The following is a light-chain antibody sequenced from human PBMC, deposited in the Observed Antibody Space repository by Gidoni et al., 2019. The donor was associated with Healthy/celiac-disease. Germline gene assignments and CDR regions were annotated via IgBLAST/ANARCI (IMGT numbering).Light chain of an antibody. CDR1: QSISSY. J-gene: IGKJ1*01. V-gene: IGKV1-39*01. CDR3: QQSYSTPKT. Sequence: DIQMTHPPSPLSASVGDRVIITCRASQSISSYLIWYQQKPGKAPKLLIYAASSLQSGVPSRFSGSGSGTDFTLTISSLQPEDFATYYCQQSYSTPKTFGQGTKVEIK. CDR2: AAS.